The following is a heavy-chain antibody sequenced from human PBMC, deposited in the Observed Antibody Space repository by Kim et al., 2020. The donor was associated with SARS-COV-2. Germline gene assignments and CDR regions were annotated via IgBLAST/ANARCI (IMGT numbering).Heavy chain of an antibody. V-gene: IGHV1-2*02. CDR2: AT. Sequence: ATKYAQKFQGKVTMTRDTSVNTAYMEVTRLISNDTAVYYCAREGGSNFDSWGQGTLVTVSS. J-gene: IGHJ5*01. CDR3: AREGGSNFDS. D-gene: IGHD4-4*01.